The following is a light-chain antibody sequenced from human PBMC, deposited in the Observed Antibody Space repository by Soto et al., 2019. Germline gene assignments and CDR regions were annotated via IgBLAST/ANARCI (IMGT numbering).Light chain of an antibody. CDR3: QQRSNWLALT. V-gene: IGKV3-11*01. J-gene: IGKJ4*01. Sequence: DIVLTQSPATLSLSPGERATLSCRASQSVRSYLAWYQQKPGQAPRLLIYDASNRATGIPARFSGSGSGTDFTLTISSLEPEDFAVYYCQQRSNWLALTFGGGTKVEIK. CDR1: QSVRSY. CDR2: DAS.